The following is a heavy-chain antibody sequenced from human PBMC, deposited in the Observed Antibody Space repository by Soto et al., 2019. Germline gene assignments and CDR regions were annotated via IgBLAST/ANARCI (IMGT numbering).Heavy chain of an antibody. CDR3: ARSPVVAATPNWFDP. J-gene: IGHJ5*02. CDR2: IYYSGST. V-gene: IGHV4-59*01. CDR1: GGSISSYY. Sequence: PSETLSLTCTVSGGSISSYYWSWIRQPPGKGLEWIGYIYYSGSTNYNPSLESRVTISVDTSKNQFSLKLSSVTAADTAVYYCARSPVVAATPNWFDPWGQGTLVTVSS. D-gene: IGHD2-15*01.